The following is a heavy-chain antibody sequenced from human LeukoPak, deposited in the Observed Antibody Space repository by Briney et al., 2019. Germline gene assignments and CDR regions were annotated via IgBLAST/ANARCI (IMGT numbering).Heavy chain of an antibody. CDR3: ARAVAGMGLNYNWFDP. Sequence: GSSVKVSCKASGGTFSSYAISWVRQAPGQGLEWMGRIIPILGIANYAQKFQGRVTITADKSTSTAYVELSSLRSEDTAVYYCARAVAGMGLNYNWFDPWGQGTLVTVSS. CDR1: GGTFSSYA. V-gene: IGHV1-69*04. D-gene: IGHD6-19*01. J-gene: IGHJ5*02. CDR2: IIPILGIA.